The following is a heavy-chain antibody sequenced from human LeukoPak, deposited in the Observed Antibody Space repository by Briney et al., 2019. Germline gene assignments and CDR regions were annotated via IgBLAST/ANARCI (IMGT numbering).Heavy chain of an antibody. V-gene: IGHV4-38-2*02. CDR3: ARDPKVGATTGY. CDR1: GYSISSGYY. CDR2: IYHSGST. D-gene: IGHD1-26*01. Sequence: SETLSLTCAVSGYSISSGYYWGWIRPPAGKGLEWIGNIYHSGSTYYNPSLKSRVTISVGTSKDQFSLKLSSVTAADTAVYYCARDPKVGATTGYWGQGTLVTVSS. J-gene: IGHJ4*02.